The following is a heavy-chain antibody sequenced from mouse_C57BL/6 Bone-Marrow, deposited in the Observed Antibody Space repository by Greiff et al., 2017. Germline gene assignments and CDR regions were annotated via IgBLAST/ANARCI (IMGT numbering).Heavy chain of an antibody. CDR1: GYAFSSYW. V-gene: IGHV1-80*01. J-gene: IGHJ4*01. CDR2: IYPGDGDT. CDR3: ARVGLMDY. D-gene: IGHD4-1*01. Sequence: VKLVESGAELVKPGASVKISCKASGYAFSSYWMHWVKQRPGKGLEWIGQIYPGDGDTNYNGKFKGKATLTADKSSSTAYMQLSSLTSEDSAVYFCARVGLMDYWGQGTSVTVSS.